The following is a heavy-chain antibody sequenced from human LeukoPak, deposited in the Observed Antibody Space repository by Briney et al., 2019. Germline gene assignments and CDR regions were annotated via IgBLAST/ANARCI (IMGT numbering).Heavy chain of an antibody. Sequence: SETLSLTCTVSGGSISSDSYYWAWIRQPPGTGLEWIASIYYSGSTYYNPSLKSRVTISVDTSKNQFSLKLSSVTAADTAVYYCATASGGAFDIWGQGTMVTVSS. CDR3: ATASGGAFDI. CDR2: IYYSGST. J-gene: IGHJ3*02. D-gene: IGHD3-10*01. V-gene: IGHV4-39*07. CDR1: GGSISSDSYY.